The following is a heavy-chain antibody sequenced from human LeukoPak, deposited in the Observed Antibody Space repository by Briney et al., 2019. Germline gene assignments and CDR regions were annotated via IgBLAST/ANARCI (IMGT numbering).Heavy chain of an antibody. CDR2: IKSKTDGGTT. J-gene: IGHJ6*03. D-gene: IGHD1-26*01. Sequence: GGSLRLSCAASGFTFSNAWMSWVRQAPGKGLEWVGRIKSKTDGGTTDYAAPVKGRFTISRDDSKNTLYLQMNSLKTEDTAVYYCTSRWWVGAKGMDVWGKGTTVTVSS. CDR1: GFTFSNAW. V-gene: IGHV3-15*01. CDR3: TSRWWVGAKGMDV.